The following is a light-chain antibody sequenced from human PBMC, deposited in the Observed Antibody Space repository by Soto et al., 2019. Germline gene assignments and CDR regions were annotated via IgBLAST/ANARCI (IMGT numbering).Light chain of an antibody. V-gene: IGLV1-51*02. CDR2: END. J-gene: IGLJ1*01. Sequence: QSVLTQPPSVYAAPGQKVTMSCSGSSSNIGKYYVSWHQQLPGTAPKLLIYENDKRPSGIPDRFSGSKSGTSATLGITGLQTGDEADYYCGTWDSSLTTFVFGTGTKLTVL. CDR3: GTWDSSLTTFV. CDR1: SSNIGKYY.